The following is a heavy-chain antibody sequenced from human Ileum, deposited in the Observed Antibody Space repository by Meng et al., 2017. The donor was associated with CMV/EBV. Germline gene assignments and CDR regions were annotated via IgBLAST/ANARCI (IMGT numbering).Heavy chain of an antibody. CDR3: ARVQLSGVFDY. CDR2: INTYNDNS. CDR1: GDPFTNSC. V-gene: IGHV1-18*01. Sequence: QVQPVHSERGVKKPGASVKVSCKTSGDPFTNSCITWVRQAPGQGLEWMGWINTYNDNSNSAQKFQDRFTMTKATSTRTAHMELRSLTSDDTAVYYCARVQLSGVFDYWGQGTLVTVSS. D-gene: IGHD1-26*01. J-gene: IGHJ4*02.